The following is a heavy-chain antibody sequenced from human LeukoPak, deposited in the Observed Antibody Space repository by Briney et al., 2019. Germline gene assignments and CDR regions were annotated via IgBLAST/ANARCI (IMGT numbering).Heavy chain of an antibody. CDR3: ARSLGGAYDY. D-gene: IGHD1-26*01. CDR2: INIDGSNT. Sequence: GSLRLSCAASGFPFSSYWMHWVRQAPEKGLVWVSRINIDGSNTNYADSVKGRFTISRDNAKNTLYLQMDSLRAEDTAVYYCARSLGGAYDYWGQGTLVTVSS. CDR1: GFPFSSYW. V-gene: IGHV3-74*01. J-gene: IGHJ4*02.